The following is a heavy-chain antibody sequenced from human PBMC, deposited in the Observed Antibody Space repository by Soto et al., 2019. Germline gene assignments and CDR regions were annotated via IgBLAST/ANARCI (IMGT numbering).Heavy chain of an antibody. D-gene: IGHD3-9*01. CDR1: GGSISSYY. J-gene: IGHJ3*02. CDR3: ARGSYDILTGDAFDI. Sequence: SETLSLTCTVSGGSISSYYWSWIRQPPGKGLEWIGYIYYSGSTNYNPSLKSRVTISVDTSKNQFSLKLSSVTAADTAVYYCARGSYDILTGDAFDIWGQGTMVTVSS. CDR2: IYYSGST. V-gene: IGHV4-59*01.